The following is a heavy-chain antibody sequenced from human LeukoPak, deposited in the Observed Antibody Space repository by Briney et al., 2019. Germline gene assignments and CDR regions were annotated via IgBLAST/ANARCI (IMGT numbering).Heavy chain of an antibody. V-gene: IGHV4-59*08. D-gene: IGHD6-6*01. CDR1: GGSISSYY. CDR2: IYYSGST. CDR3: ARSSLRNWFDS. J-gene: IGHJ5*01. Sequence: STETLSLTCTVSGGSISSYYWSWIRQPPGKGLEWIGYIYYSGSTNYNPSLKSRVTISVETSKNQFSLKLSSVTAADTAVYYCARSSLRNWFDSWGQGTLVTVSS.